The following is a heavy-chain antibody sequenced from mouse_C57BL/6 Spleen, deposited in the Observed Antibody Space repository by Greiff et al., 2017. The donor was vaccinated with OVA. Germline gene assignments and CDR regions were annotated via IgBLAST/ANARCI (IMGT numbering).Heavy chain of an antibody. CDR3: ARNSYYSNYVPFDY. D-gene: IGHD2-5*01. CDR2: IWRGGST. CDR1: GFSLTSYG. Sequence: VQLKESGPGLVQPSQSLSITCTVSGFSLTSYGVHWVRQSPGKGLEWLGVIWRGGSTDYNAAFISRLSISKDNSKSQVFFKMNSLQADDTAIYYCARNSYYSNYVPFDYWGQGTTLTVSS. J-gene: IGHJ2*01. V-gene: IGHV2-2*01.